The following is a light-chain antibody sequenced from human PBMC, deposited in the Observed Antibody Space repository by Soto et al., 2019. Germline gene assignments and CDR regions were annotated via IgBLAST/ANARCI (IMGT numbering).Light chain of an antibody. CDR3: CSYAGGATVV. V-gene: IGLV2-23*02. CDR1: SRDVGAYNL. J-gene: IGLJ2*01. Sequence: QSALTQPASVSGSPGQSISISCTGTSRDVGAYNLVSWYQQHPGKAPKLLIYEVNKRPSGASDRFSGSRSGSTASLTISGLQAEDEADYHCCSYAGGATVVFGGGTKLTVL. CDR2: EVN.